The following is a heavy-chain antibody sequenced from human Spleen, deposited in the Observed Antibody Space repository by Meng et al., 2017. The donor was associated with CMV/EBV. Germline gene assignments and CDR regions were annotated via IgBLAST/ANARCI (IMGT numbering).Heavy chain of an antibody. CDR3: ARDEEHLGENAFDI. CDR2: ISSNSDI. D-gene: IGHD5-24*01. V-gene: IGHV3-21*01. J-gene: IGHJ3*02. CDR1: GFTFSYFS. Sequence: GGSLRLSCAASGFTFSYFSMNWVRQAPGKGLEWVSSISSNSDIYYADSVKGRFSISIDNAKNSLYLQVNSLRAEDTAVYYCARDEEHLGENAFDIWGQGTMVTVSS.